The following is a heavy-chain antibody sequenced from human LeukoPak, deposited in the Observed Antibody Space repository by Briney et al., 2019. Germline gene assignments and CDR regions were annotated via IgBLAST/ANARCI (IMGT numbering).Heavy chain of an antibody. V-gene: IGHV3-21*01. J-gene: IGHJ3*02. CDR3: ARSPSVGYSKNAFDI. Sequence: PGGSLRLSXAASGFTFSSYSMNWVRQAPGKGLEWVSSISSSSSYIYYADSVKGRFTISRDNAKNSLYLQMNSLRAEDTAVYYCARSPSVGYSKNAFDIWGQGTMVTVSS. CDR1: GFTFSSYS. D-gene: IGHD4-11*01. CDR2: ISSSSSYI.